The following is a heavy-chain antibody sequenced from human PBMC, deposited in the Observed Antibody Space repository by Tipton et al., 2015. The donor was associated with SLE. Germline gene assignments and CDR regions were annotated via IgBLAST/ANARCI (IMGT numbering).Heavy chain of an antibody. D-gene: IGHD3-9*01. CDR1: GGSISSDSYY. Sequence: LSLTCSVSGGSISSDSYYWGWIRQPPGKGLEWIGTIYFTGTTYYSPSLKSRVAISVDTSKNQFSLKLTSVTAADTAVYYCARRYYDSMTGHLDYYFDYWGQGTLVTVSS. V-gene: IGHV4-39*01. CDR2: IYFTGTT. CDR3: ARRYYDSMTGHLDYYFDY. J-gene: IGHJ4*02.